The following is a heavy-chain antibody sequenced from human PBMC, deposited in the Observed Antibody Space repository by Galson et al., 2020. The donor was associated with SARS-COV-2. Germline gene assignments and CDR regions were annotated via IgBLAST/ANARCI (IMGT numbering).Heavy chain of an antibody. D-gene: IGHD6-19*01. Sequence: GGSLRLSCAASGFTFGNYVMTWVRQAPGKGLEWVSGISSSGSNTYYVDSVKGRFTISRDNSRNTVFLEMSSLRSEDTGLYYCAKASSSGGCFFDFWGQGTLVTVSS. J-gene: IGHJ4*02. CDR3: AKASSSGGCFFDF. CDR1: GFTFGNYV. V-gene: IGHV3-23*01. CDR2: ISSSGSNT.